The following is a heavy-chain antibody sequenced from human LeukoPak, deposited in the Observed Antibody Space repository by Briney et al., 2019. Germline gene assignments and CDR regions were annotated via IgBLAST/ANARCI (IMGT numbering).Heavy chain of an antibody. CDR1: GYIFTGYY. Sequence: GASVKVSCKASGYIFTGYYMHWVRQAPGQGLEWMGWINPNSGGTNYAQKFQGRVTMTRDTSISAAYMELSRLRSDDTAVYYCARPRTSGYSSSWYDSPFDYWGQGTLVTVSS. CDR2: INPNSGGT. J-gene: IGHJ4*02. V-gene: IGHV1-2*02. D-gene: IGHD6-13*01. CDR3: ARPRTSGYSSSWYDSPFDY.